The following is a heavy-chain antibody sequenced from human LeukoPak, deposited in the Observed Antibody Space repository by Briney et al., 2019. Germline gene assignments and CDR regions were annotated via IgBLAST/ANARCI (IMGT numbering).Heavy chain of an antibody. CDR2: INWNGGST. V-gene: IGHV3-20*04. J-gene: IGHJ4*02. Sequence: GGSLRLSCAASGFTFDDHGMSWVRQAPGKGLEWVSGINWNGGSTGYADSVKGRFTISRDNAKNSLYLQMNSLRAEDTAFYYCARGAGYCSSTTCYADYWGQGTLVTVSS. CDR3: ARGAGYCSSTTCYADY. D-gene: IGHD2-2*01. CDR1: GFTFDDHG.